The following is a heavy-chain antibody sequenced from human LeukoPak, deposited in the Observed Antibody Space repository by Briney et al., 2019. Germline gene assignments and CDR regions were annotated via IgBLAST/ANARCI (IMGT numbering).Heavy chain of an antibody. Sequence: GGSLRLSCAASGFTFSSYAMTWVLQAPGKGLEWVSAVSGSGDTTYHADSVKGRFTISRDNSENTLYLQMNSLSAEDTAVYYCAKDWPSSGYYYGLFDYWGRGILVTVPS. CDR3: AKDWPSSGYYYGLFDY. CDR1: GFTFSSYA. V-gene: IGHV3-23*01. D-gene: IGHD3-10*01. CDR2: VSGSGDTT. J-gene: IGHJ4*02.